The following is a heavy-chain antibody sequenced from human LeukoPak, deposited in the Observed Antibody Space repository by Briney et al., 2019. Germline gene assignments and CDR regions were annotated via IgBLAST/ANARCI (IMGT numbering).Heavy chain of an antibody. D-gene: IGHD2-2*02. CDR2: INHSGST. V-gene: IGHV4-34*01. J-gene: IGHJ5*02. CDR3: ASWSYQVGYCSSTSCYTGNWFDP. CDR1: GGSFSGYY. Sequence: SETLSLTCAVYGGSFSGYYWSWIRQPPGKGLEWIGEINHSGSTNYNPSLKSRVTISVDTSKNQISLKLSSVTAADTAVYYCASWSYQVGYCSSTSCYTGNWFDPWGQGTLVTVSS.